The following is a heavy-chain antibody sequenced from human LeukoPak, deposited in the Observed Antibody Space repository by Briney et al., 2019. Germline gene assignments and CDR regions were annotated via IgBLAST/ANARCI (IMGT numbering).Heavy chain of an antibody. Sequence: GGSLRLSCVASGFTFSSYAMNWVRQAPGKGLEWVSTISGSSGRTYYADSVKGRFTISRDNSKNTLYLQMDSLKVEDTAIYYCAKDPPYYYSDVYFWAHRSLVTVSS. D-gene: IGHD3-10*01. CDR3: AKDPPYYYSDVYF. V-gene: IGHV3-23*01. CDR1: GFTFSSYA. J-gene: IGHJ4*01. CDR2: ISGSSGRT.